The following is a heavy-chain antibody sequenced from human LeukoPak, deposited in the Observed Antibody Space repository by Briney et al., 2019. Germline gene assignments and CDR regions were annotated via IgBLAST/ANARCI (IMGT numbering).Heavy chain of an antibody. CDR1: GGTFSSYA. CDR3: ARARGYCSGGSCRDWFDP. V-gene: IGHV1-69*06. J-gene: IGHJ5*02. D-gene: IGHD2-15*01. CDR2: IIPIFGTA. Sequence: GASVKVSCKASGGTFSSYAISWVRQAPGQGLEWMGGIIPIFGTASYAQKFQGRVTITADKSTSTAYMELSSLRSEDTAVYYCARARGYCSGGSCRDWFDPWGQGTLVTVSS.